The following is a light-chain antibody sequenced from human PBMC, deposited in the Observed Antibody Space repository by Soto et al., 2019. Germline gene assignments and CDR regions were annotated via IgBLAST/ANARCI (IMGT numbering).Light chain of an antibody. Sequence: QSALTQPASVSGSPGQSITISCTGTSSDVGGYNYVSWYQQHPGKAPKLMIYEVSNWPSGVSNRFSGSKSGNTASLTISGLQAEDEADYYCISYTSSSTLGVFGGGTKATVL. CDR1: SSDVGGYNY. CDR3: ISYTSSSTLGV. V-gene: IGLV2-14*01. J-gene: IGLJ2*01. CDR2: EVS.